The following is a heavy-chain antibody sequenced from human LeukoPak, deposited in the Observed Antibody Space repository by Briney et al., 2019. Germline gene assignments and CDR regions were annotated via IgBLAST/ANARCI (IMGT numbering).Heavy chain of an antibody. V-gene: IGHV1-2*02. CDR1: GYSFTDHY. CDR2: INPNSGGT. D-gene: IGHD2-21*01. J-gene: IGHJ5*02. CDR3: ARADRLHGGPYLIGP. Sequence: ASVKVSCKTSGYSFTDHYMHWVRQAPGQGLEWMGWINPNSGGTSSAQKFQGRVTMTRDTSITTVYMEVSWLTSGDTAIYYCARADRLHGGPYLIGPWGQGTLVTVSS.